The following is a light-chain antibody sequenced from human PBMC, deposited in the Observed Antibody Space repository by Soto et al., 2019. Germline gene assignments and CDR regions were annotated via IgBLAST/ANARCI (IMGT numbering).Light chain of an antibody. CDR3: QQRNNWPRGT. CDR1: QSVSSY. J-gene: IGKJ5*01. CDR2: DAS. Sequence: EIMLTQSPATLSLYPGERATLSCRASQSVSSYLAWYQQKPGQAPRLLIYDASNRATGIPARFSGSGSGTDFTLTISSLEPEDFAVYYCQQRNNWPRGTFGQGTRLEIK. V-gene: IGKV3-11*01.